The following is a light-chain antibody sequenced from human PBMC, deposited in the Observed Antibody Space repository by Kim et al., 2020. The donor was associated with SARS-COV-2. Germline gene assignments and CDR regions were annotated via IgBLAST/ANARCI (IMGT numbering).Light chain of an antibody. CDR3: QQYYTYPFT. Sequence: AIRMTQSPSSFSASTGDRVTVTCRASQYISTNLAWYQQKPGKAPKFLIYGASTLCRGVPSRFSGSGSGTDFTLTISYLQSEDFATYYCQQYYTYPFTFGGGTKLEI. V-gene: IGKV1-8*01. CDR1: QYISTN. J-gene: IGKJ4*01. CDR2: GAS.